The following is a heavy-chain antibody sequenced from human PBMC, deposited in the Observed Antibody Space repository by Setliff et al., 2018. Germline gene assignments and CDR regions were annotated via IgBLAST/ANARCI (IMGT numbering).Heavy chain of an antibody. V-gene: IGHV4-4*07. D-gene: IGHD6-19*01. CDR3: AREQWLDPPGYYYMDV. CDR1: AGSISSYY. CDR2: IYIGGSA. Sequence: SETLSLTCTVSAGSISSYYWSWIRQPAGKGLEWIGHIYIGGSANYNPSLKSRVTMSIDTSKNQFSLKLNSVTAADMAVYYCAREQWLDPPGYYYMDVWAKGTTVTVSS. J-gene: IGHJ6*03.